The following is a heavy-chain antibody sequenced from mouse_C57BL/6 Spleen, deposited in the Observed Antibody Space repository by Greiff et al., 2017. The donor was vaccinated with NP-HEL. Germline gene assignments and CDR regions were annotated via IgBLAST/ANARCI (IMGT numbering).Heavy chain of an antibody. CDR3: AKEGDYYGSSYWFAY. CDR1: GYTFTGYW. V-gene: IGHV1-9*01. D-gene: IGHD1-1*01. Sequence: QVQLQQSGAELMKPGASVKLSCKATGYTFTGYWIEWVKQRPGHGLEWIGEILPGSGSTNYNEKFKGKATFTADTSSNTAYMQLSSLTTEDSAIYYCAKEGDYYGSSYWFAYWGQGTLVTVSA. J-gene: IGHJ3*01. CDR2: ILPGSGST.